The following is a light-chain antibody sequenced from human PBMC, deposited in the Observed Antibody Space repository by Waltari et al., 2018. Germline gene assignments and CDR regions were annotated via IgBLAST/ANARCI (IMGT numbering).Light chain of an antibody. Sequence: QSALTQPASVSGSPGQSVTISCTASSSYVGSSNLVSWYQQYPGKAPKLILYAGSKRPSGVSSRFSGSRSGNTASLTISGLQTEDEADYHCCSYAGRNIYVFGTGTKVTVL. J-gene: IGLJ1*01. CDR3: CSYAGRNIYV. V-gene: IGLV2-23*01. CDR1: SSYVGSSNL. CDR2: AGS.